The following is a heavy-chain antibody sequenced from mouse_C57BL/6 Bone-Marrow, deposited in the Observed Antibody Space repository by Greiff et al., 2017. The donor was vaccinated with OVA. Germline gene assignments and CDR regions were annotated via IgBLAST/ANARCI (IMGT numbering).Heavy chain of an antibody. CDR2: IYPGDGDT. V-gene: IGHV1-82*01. CDR3: ANVIYYYASSYPLDYFDY. CDR1: GYAFSSSW. D-gene: IGHD1-1*01. Sequence: VQLQQSGPELVKPGASVKISCKASGYAFSSSWMNWVKQRPGKGLEWIGRIYPGDGDTNYNGKFKGKATLTADKSSSTAYMQLSSLTSEDSAVYFCANVIYYYASSYPLDYFDYWGQGTTLTVSS. J-gene: IGHJ2*01.